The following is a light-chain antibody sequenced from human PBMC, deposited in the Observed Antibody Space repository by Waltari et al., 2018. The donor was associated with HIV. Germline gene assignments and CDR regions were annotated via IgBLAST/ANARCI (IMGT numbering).Light chain of an antibody. J-gene: IGKJ5*01. Sequence: EIVMTQPPVTLSVSPGERATLSCRASQSVSSNLAWYQQKPGQAPRLLIYGASARATGIPARLSGSGSGTEFTLTISSLQSEDFAVYYCQQYTNWPSTFGQGTRLEIK. CDR1: QSVSSN. CDR3: QQYTNWPST. V-gene: IGKV3-15*01. CDR2: GAS.